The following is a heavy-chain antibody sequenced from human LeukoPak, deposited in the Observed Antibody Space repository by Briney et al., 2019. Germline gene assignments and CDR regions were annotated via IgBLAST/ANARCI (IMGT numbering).Heavy chain of an antibody. D-gene: IGHD1-14*01. CDR2: ICPTGSDR. J-gene: IGHJ4*02. CDR3: ATETNGRHYDY. CDR1: GLTFSTSG. V-gene: IGHV3-21*06. Sequence: GGSLRLSCTASGLTFSTSGFNWVRQAPGKGLEWVASICPTGSDRYHADSIKGRFTISRDKANNFLYLQMNSLRAEDTAVYYCATETNGRHYDYWGQGTLLTVSS.